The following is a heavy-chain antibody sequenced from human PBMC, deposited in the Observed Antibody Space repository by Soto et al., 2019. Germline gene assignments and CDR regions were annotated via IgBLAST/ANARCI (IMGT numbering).Heavy chain of an antibody. CDR3: TTDKDPPLRAYGDYDYYFAY. Sequence: EVQLVESGGGLVKPGGSLRLSCAASGFTFSNAWMNWVRQAPGKGLEWVGRIKSKTDGGTPDYAAPVKGRFTISRDDSKNTLYLQINSLKTEDTAVYYCTTDKDPPLRAYGDYDYYFAYGGQGTLVTVSS. J-gene: IGHJ4*02. CDR2: IKSKTDGGTP. CDR1: GFTFSNAW. V-gene: IGHV3-15*07. D-gene: IGHD4-17*01.